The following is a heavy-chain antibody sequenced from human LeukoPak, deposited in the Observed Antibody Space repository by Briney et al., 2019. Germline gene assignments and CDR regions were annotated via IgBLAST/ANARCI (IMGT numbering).Heavy chain of an antibody. Sequence: PSETLSLTCTVSGAPFSNDYWSWVRQAPGKGLEWIGYIYHNGRTNYNPSLKSRVTISVDTSKNQFSLKLSSVTAADTAVYYCARLTGHFDWLSNYYYYGMDVWGQGTTVTVSS. D-gene: IGHD3-9*01. V-gene: IGHV4-59*08. CDR3: ARLTGHFDWLSNYYYYGMDV. CDR2: IYHNGRT. J-gene: IGHJ6*02. CDR1: GAPFSNDY.